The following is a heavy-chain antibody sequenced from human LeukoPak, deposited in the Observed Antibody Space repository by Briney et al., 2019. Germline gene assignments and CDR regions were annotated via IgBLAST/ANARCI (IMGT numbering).Heavy chain of an antibody. CDR3: ARNIPVSPKQAFDI. Sequence: SETLSLTCTVSGGSVSSYYWSWIRQPAGKGLEWIGRIYTSGSTNYNPSLKSRVTMSVDTSKNQFSLKLGSVTAADTAVYYCARNIPVSPKQAFDIWGQGTMVTVSS. J-gene: IGHJ3*02. V-gene: IGHV4-4*07. CDR2: IYTSGST. D-gene: IGHD2-21*01. CDR1: GGSVSSYY.